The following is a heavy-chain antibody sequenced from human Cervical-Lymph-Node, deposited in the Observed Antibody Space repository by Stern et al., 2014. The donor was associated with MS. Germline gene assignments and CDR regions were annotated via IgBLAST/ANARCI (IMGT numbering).Heavy chain of an antibody. J-gene: IGHJ6*02. Sequence: VQLVESGGGLVKPGGSLSFSCAASGFTFRNAWMTWVRQAPGKGLEWVGRITSKKDGGTTDYAAPVKGRFTISREDTKNTLYLQMNSLKTEDTAVYYCTTLDRSYPYCYYGMDVWGQGTTVTVSS. V-gene: IGHV3-15*01. CDR1: GFTFRNAW. D-gene: IGHD1-26*01. CDR2: ITSKKDGGTT. CDR3: TTLDRSYPYCYYGMDV.